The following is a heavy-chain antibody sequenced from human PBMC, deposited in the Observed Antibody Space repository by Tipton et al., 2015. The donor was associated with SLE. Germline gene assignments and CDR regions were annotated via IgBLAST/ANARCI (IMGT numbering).Heavy chain of an antibody. CDR2: IYHSGST. CDR1: GGSISRGNW. J-gene: IGHJ6*02. Sequence: TLSLTCTVSGGSISRGNWWSWVRQPPGKGLEWIGEIYHSGSTHYNPSLKSRVTMSVDRSKNQFSLKLGSVTAADTAVYYCARDGATGGGYYYYYGMDVWGQGTTVTVSS. D-gene: IGHD1-26*01. V-gene: IGHV4-4*02. CDR3: ARDGATGGGYYYYYGMDV.